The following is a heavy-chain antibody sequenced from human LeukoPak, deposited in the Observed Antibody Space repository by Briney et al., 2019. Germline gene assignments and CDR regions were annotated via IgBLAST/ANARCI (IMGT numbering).Heavy chain of an antibody. CDR3: ARRIDKGVKAGLFAY. Sequence: GESLKISCKGSGYSFATYWIGGVRQLPGKGLEWMGIIYPGDSDTRYSPSSQGQVTISADKSISTAYLQWSSLKASDTAMYFCARRIDKGVKAGLFAYWGQGTRVSASS. V-gene: IGHV5-51*01. CDR1: GYSFATYW. J-gene: IGHJ4*02. D-gene: IGHD2-15*01. CDR2: IYPGDSDT.